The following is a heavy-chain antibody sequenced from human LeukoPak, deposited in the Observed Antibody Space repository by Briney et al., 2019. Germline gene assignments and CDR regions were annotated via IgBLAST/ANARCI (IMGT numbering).Heavy chain of an antibody. V-gene: IGHV4-59*01. J-gene: IGHJ4*02. CDR1: GDSISSYY. Sequence: SETLSLTCTVSGDSISSYYWSWIRQPPGKGLEWIGYIYYSGSTNYNPSLKSRVTISVDTSKNQFSLKLSSVTAADTAVYYCARDRYDFWSGSPLYYFDYWGQGTLVTVSS. CDR2: IYYSGST. CDR3: ARDRYDFWSGSPLYYFDY. D-gene: IGHD3-3*01.